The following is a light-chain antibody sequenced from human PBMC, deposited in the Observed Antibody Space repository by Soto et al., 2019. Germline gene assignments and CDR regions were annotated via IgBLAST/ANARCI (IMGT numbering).Light chain of an antibody. CDR3: SSFAGNNNLV. Sequence: QSARTQPPSASGSPGHSVTSSCTGTSSDVGGYNYVSWYQQHPGKAPKLMISEVSKRPSGVPDRFSGSKSGNTASLTVSGLQAEDEADYYCSSFAGNNNLVFGGVTKLTVL. V-gene: IGLV2-8*01. CDR2: EVS. J-gene: IGLJ2*01. CDR1: SSDVGGYNY.